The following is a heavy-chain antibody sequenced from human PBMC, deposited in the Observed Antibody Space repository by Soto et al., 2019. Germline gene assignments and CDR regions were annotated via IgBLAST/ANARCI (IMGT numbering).Heavy chain of an antibody. CDR1: GYTFTSYG. CDR3: ARQVLSGGMTTVTTGAFDI. Sequence: ASVKVSCKASGYTFTSYGMRWVRQAPRQGLEWMGWISAYNGNTNYAQKLQGRVTMTTDTSTSTAYMELRSLRSDDTAVYYCARQVLSGGMTTVTTGAFDIWGQGTMVTVSS. CDR2: ISAYNGNT. J-gene: IGHJ3*02. D-gene: IGHD4-4*01. V-gene: IGHV1-18*01.